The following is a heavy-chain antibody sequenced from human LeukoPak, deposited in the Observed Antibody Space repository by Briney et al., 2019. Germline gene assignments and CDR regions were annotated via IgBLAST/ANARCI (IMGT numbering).Heavy chain of an antibody. CDR2: VNGPGDWT. J-gene: IGHJ3*01. D-gene: IGHD6-25*01. CDR1: GFTFRSHW. Sequence: GGSLRLSCAASGFTFRSHWMHWVRQAPGEELVWVSRVNGPGDWTHYADSVRGRFIISRDNAENTISLQINNLRAEDTAVYFCAREVFEGQRQSDAFDVWGQGTMVTVSS. V-gene: IGHV3-74*01. CDR3: AREVFEGQRQSDAFDV.